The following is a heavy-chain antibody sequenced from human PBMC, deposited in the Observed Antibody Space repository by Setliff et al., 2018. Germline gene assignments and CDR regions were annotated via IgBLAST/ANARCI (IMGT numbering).Heavy chain of an antibody. V-gene: IGHV4-61*02. D-gene: IGHD3-3*01. J-gene: IGHJ6*03. CDR3: ARMSGFLYMDV. Sequence: PSETLSLTCTVSGGSISSDRYYWSWIRQPAGKGLEWIGRIYTSGGSIYNPSLKSRVTISVDTSKNQFSLNLSSVTAADTAVYYCARMSGFLYMDVWGKGTTVTVSS. CDR2: IYTSGGS. CDR1: GGSISSDRYY.